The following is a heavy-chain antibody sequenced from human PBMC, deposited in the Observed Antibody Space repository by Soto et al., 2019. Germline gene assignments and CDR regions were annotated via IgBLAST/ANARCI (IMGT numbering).Heavy chain of an antibody. Sequence: QVQLVESGGGVVQPGRSLRLSCAASGFTFSSYGMHWVRQAPGKGLEWVAVISYDGSNKYYADSVKGRFTISRDNSKNALYLQMKRLRAEDTAVYYCAKEFLYGSGSHEFFDYWGQGTLVTVAA. CDR2: ISYDGSNK. D-gene: IGHD3-10*01. CDR1: GFTFSSYG. V-gene: IGHV3-30*18. CDR3: AKEFLYGSGSHEFFDY. J-gene: IGHJ4*02.